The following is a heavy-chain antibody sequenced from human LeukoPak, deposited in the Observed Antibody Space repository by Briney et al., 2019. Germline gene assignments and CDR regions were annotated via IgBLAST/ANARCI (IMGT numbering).Heavy chain of an antibody. Sequence: LSETLSLTCTVSGGSISSSSYYWGWIRQPPGKGLEWIGSIYYSGSTYYNPSLKSRVTISVDTSKNQFSLKLSSVTAADTAVYYCARGRVAVYYYGSGPRNWFDPWGQGTLVTVSS. CDR2: IYYSGST. CDR3: ARGRVAVYYYGSGPRNWFDP. J-gene: IGHJ5*02. CDR1: GGSISSSSYY. D-gene: IGHD3-10*01. V-gene: IGHV4-39*07.